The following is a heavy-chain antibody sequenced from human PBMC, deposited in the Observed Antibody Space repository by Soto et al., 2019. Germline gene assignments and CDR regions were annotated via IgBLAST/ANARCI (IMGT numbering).Heavy chain of an antibody. V-gene: IGHV4-59*01. CDR2: IYYSGST. Sequence: PSETLSLTCTVSGGSIKNYYGSWVRQPPGKGLEWIGYIYYSGSTNYNPSLKSRVTISVDTSKNQFSLKLSSVTAADTAVYYCARVYGDYLDYWGQGTLVTVSS. D-gene: IGHD4-17*01. CDR3: ARVYGDYLDY. CDR1: GGSIKNYY. J-gene: IGHJ4*02.